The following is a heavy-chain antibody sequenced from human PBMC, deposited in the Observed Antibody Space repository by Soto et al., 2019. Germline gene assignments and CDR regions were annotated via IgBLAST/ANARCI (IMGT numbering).Heavy chain of an antibody. J-gene: IGHJ5*02. CDR3: AREGRLNYDFWSGYYKGNWFDP. D-gene: IGHD3-3*01. V-gene: IGHV4-30-4*01. CDR2: IYYSGST. Sequence: SETLSLTCTVSGGSISSGDYYWSWIRQPPGKGLEWIGYIYYSGSTYYNPSLKSRVTISVDTSKNQFSLKLSSVTAADTAVYYCAREGRLNYDFWSGYYKGNWFDPWGQGNLVTVSS. CDR1: GGSISSGDYY.